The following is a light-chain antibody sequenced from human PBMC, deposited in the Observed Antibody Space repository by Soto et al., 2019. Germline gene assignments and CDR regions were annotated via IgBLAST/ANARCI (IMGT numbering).Light chain of an antibody. CDR1: QSLSSNF. CDR2: DSS. V-gene: IGKV3-20*01. J-gene: IGKJ1*01. Sequence: EIVLTQSPATLSLSPGERATISCRASQSLSSNFLAWYQQKPGQPPRLLLYDSSTRATGFPDRFCGSGSGADFNLTIIRLVPEDFAVYYCQQYNISPWTFGQGTKLEIK. CDR3: QQYNISPWT.